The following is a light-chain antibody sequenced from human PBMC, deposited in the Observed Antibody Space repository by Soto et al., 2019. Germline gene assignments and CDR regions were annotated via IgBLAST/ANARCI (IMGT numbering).Light chain of an antibody. J-gene: IGKJ2*01. Sequence: EIVLTQSPATLSLSPGERATLSCRASQSVSSYLAWYQQKPGQAPRRLIYDESNRATVIPSSFSGSGSGTDCTLTISSLEPEDCAVYYCQQRSNLMYTFGQGTQLDIK. CDR3: QQRSNLMYT. V-gene: IGKV3-11*01. CDR2: DES. CDR1: QSVSSY.